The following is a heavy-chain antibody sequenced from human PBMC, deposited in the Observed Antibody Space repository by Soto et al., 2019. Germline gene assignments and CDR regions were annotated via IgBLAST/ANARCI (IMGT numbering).Heavy chain of an antibody. CDR1: GFTFSSYA. Sequence: LRLSCAASGFTFSSYAMSWVRQAPGKGLEWASAISGIGGSTYYADAVKGRFTISRDNSKNTLYLQMNSLRAEDTAVYYCATSLPPAAGYFDYWGQGTLVTVSS. CDR3: ATSLPPAAGYFDY. CDR2: ISGIGGST. D-gene: IGHD6-25*01. V-gene: IGHV3-23*01. J-gene: IGHJ4*02.